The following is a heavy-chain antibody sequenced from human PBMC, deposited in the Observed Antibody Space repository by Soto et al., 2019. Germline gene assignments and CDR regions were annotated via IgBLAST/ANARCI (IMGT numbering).Heavy chain of an antibody. CDR2: IFDSATA. CDR3: ARENFGVVIHDAFDI. D-gene: IGHD3-3*01. CDR1: GGSVSSGGYY. V-gene: IGHV4-31*03. Sequence: QVQLQESGPGLVKTSQTLSLTCTVSGGSVSSGGYYWNCIRQHPGKGLEWLGNIFDSATAYYNPSLKSRLTISMDTSKNQFSLKVTSVTPADTAVYYCARENFGVVIHDAFDIWGQGTMVTVSS. J-gene: IGHJ3*02.